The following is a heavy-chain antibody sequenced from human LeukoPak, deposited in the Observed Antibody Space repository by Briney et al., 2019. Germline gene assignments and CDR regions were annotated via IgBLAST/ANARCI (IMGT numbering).Heavy chain of an antibody. V-gene: IGHV3-23*01. CDR2: ISDSGGGT. CDR1: GFTFSSYV. Sequence: GGSLRLSCAASGFTFSSYVMNWVRQAPGKGLEGVSGISDSGGGTYYADSVKGRFTISRDNSKNTLYLQMNSLRAEDTAVYYCAKLPGRAAYYWGEGTLVTVSS. CDR3: AKLPGRAAYY. J-gene: IGHJ4*02.